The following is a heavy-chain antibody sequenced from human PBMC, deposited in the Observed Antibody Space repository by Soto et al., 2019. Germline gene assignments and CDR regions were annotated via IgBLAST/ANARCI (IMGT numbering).Heavy chain of an antibody. CDR1: GGSISSGDYY. D-gene: IGHD3-22*01. J-gene: IGHJ4*02. CDR2: IYYSGST. CDR3: ARGSYYYDSSGYYHD. V-gene: IGHV4-30-4*01. Sequence: SETLSLTCTVSGGSISSGDYYWSWIRQPPGKGLEWIGYIYYSGSTYYNPSLKSRVTISVDTSKNQFSLKLSSVTAADTAVYYCARGSYYYDSSGYYHDWGQGTLVTVSS.